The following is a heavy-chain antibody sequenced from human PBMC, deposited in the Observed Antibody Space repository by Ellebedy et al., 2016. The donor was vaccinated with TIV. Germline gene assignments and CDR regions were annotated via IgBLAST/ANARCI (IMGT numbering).Heavy chain of an antibody. V-gene: IGHV3-21*01. CDR1: GFTFSSYS. CDR3: AREIIAFDY. Sequence: GESLKISCAAPGFTFSSYSMNWVRQAPGKGLEWVSSISSSSRYINYADSVKGRFTISRDNAKNSLYLQMNSLRVEDTAVYYCAREIIAFDYWGQGTLVTVSS. J-gene: IGHJ4*02. CDR2: ISSSSRYI.